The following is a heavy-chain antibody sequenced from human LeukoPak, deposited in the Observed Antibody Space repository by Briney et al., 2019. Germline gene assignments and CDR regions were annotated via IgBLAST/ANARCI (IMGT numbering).Heavy chain of an antibody. J-gene: IGHJ4*02. D-gene: IGHD3-22*01. CDR2: ISGSGGST. Sequence: PGGSLRLSCAASGFTFSSYAMSWVRQALGKGLEWVSAISGSGGSTYYADSVKGRFTISRDNSKNTLYLQMNSLRAEDTAVYYCAKVLVVIPYFDYWGQGTLVTVSS. V-gene: IGHV3-23*01. CDR3: AKVLVVIPYFDY. CDR1: GFTFSSYA.